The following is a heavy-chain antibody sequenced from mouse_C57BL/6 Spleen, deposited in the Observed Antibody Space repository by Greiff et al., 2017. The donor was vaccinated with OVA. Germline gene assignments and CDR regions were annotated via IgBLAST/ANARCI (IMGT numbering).Heavy chain of an antibody. CDR3: ARHEEGLYYFDY. J-gene: IGHJ2*01. CDR2: FYPGSGSI. Sequence: VKLMESGAELVKPGASVKLSCKASGYTFTEYTIHWVKQRSGQGLEWIGWFYPGSGSIKYNEKFKDKATLTADKSSSTVYMELSRLTSEDSAVYFCARHEEGLYYFDYWGQGTTLTVSS. D-gene: IGHD3-2*02. CDR1: GYTFTEYT. V-gene: IGHV1-62-2*01.